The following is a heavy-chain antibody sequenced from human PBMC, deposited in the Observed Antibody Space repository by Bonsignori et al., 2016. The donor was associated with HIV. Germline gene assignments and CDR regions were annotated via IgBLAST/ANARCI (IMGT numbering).Heavy chain of an antibody. V-gene: IGHV1-69*10. Sequence: WVRQAPGQGLEWMGGIIPILGIANYAQKFQGRVTITADKSTSTAYMELSSLRSEDTAVDYCARDRVAAAGYYYYYYMDVWGKGTTVTVSS. CDR2: IIPILGIA. D-gene: IGHD6-13*01. CDR3: ARDRVAAAGYYYYYYMDV. J-gene: IGHJ6*03.